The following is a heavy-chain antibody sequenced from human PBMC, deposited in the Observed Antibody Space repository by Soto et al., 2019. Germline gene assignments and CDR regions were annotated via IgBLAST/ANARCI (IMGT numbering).Heavy chain of an antibody. V-gene: IGHV3-53*05. D-gene: IGHD4-17*01. CDR3: ALFAPTVTTLS. J-gene: IGHJ4*02. Sequence: GGSLRLSCAVSGITVSSYYMSWVRQAAGKGLEWVSVIYAGTITYYADSVKGRFTIYRDNSKNTLNLEMNSLRAEDTAVYYCALFAPTVTTLSWGQGTLVTVSS. CDR1: GITVSSYY. CDR2: IYAGTIT.